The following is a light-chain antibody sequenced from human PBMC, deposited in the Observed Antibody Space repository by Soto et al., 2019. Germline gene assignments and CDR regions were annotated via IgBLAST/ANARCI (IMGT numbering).Light chain of an antibody. J-gene: IGLJ7*01. Sequence: QSALTQPPSASGSPGQSVTISCTGTSSDVGGYNYVSWYQQHPGKAPKLMIYEVSKRPSGVPDRFSGSKSGNTASLTVSGLQAEDEADYYCSSYAGIPGVFGGGTQLTVL. CDR1: SSDVGGYNY. CDR2: EVS. CDR3: SSYAGIPGV. V-gene: IGLV2-8*01.